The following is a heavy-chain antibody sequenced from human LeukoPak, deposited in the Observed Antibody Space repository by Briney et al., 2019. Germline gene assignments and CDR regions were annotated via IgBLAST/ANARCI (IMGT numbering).Heavy chain of an antibody. Sequence: KPSETLSLTCAVYGGSFSGYYWSWIRQPPGKGLEWIGEINHSGSTNYNPSLKSRVTISVDTSKNQFSLKLSSVTAADTAVYYCARFGPIRSSIAAAGTARGYWGQGTLVTVSS. V-gene: IGHV4-34*01. CDR1: GGSFSGYY. J-gene: IGHJ4*02. CDR2: INHSGST. D-gene: IGHD6-13*01. CDR3: ARFGPIRSSIAAAGTARGY.